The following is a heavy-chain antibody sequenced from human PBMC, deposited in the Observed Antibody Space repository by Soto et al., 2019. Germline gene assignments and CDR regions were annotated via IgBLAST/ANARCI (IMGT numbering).Heavy chain of an antibody. D-gene: IGHD6-6*01. CDR1: GYTFISYY. V-gene: IGHV1-46*01. CDR2: INPSADST. Sequence: QVQLVQSGAEVKKPGAPVKVSCKASGYTFISYYMHWVRQAPGQGLEWMGIINPSADSTSYAQKFQGRVTMSRDTSTSTVYMELRSLRSEDTAVYYCARPGLYSSSSRGMDVWGQGTTVTVSS. J-gene: IGHJ6*02. CDR3: ARPGLYSSSSRGMDV.